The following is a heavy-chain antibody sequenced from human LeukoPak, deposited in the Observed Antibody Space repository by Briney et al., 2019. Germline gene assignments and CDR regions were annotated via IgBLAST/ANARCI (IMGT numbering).Heavy chain of an antibody. J-gene: IGHJ4*02. CDR3: ARVATMVRGGEDYFDY. V-gene: IGHV3-66*01. Sequence: GGSLRLSCAASGFTVSNSYMSWVRQAPGKGLEWVSVIYSGGSTYYADSVKGRFTISRDNSKNTLYLQMNSLRAEDTAVYYCARVATMVRGGEDYFDYWGQGTLVTVSS. CDR1: GFTVSNSY. D-gene: IGHD3-10*01. CDR2: IYSGGST.